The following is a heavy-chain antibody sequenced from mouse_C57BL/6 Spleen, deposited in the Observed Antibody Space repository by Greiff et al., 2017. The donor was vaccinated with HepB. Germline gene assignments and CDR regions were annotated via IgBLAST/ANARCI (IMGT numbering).Heavy chain of an antibody. CDR1: GYAFSSYW. Sequence: VQLQQSGAELVKPGASVKISCKASGYAFSSYWMNWVKQRPGKGLEGIGQIYPGDGDTNYNGKFKGKATLTADKSSSTAYMQLSSLTSEDSAVYFCARGITTVVADYWGQGTTLTVSS. CDR2: IYPGDGDT. CDR3: ARGITTVVADY. D-gene: IGHD1-1*01. V-gene: IGHV1-80*01. J-gene: IGHJ2*01.